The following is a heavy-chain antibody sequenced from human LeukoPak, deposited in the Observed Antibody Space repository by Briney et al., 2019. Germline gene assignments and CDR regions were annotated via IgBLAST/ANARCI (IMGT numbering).Heavy chain of an antibody. V-gene: IGHV3-9*01. CDR3: AKDSGYFFGAFDI. J-gene: IGHJ3*02. D-gene: IGHD3-22*01. Sequence: GGSLRLSCAASGFTFSSYGMHWVRQAPGKGLEWVSGISWNSGSIDYADSVKGRFTISRDNAKNSLYLQMNSLRAEDTALYYCAKDSGYFFGAFDIWGQGTMVTVSS. CDR1: GFTFSSYG. CDR2: ISWNSGSI.